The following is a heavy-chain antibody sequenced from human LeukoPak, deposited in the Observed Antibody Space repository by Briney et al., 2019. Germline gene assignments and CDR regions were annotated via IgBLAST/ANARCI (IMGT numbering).Heavy chain of an antibody. V-gene: IGHV1-8*01. CDR2: MNPNSGNT. CDR3: ARVMATITNDAFDI. CDR1: GYTFTSYD. J-gene: IGHJ3*02. Sequence: ASVKVSCKASGYTFTSYDINWVRQATGQGLEWMGWMNPNSGNTGYAQKFQGRVTITADKSTSTAYMELSSLRSEDTAVYYCARVMATITNDAFDIWGQGTMVTVSS. D-gene: IGHD5-24*01.